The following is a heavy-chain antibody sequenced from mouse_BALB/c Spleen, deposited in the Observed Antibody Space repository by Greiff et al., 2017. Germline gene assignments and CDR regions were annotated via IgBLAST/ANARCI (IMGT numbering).Heavy chain of an antibody. J-gene: IGHJ2*01. CDR3: ARSGLRLYFDY. Sequence: EVMLVESGGGLVQPGGSRKLSCAASGFTFSSFGMHWVRQAPEKGLEWVAYISSGSSTIYYADTVKGRFTISRDNPKNTLFLQMTSLRSEDTAMYYCARSGLRLYFDYWGQGTTLTVSS. D-gene: IGHD1-2*01. CDR1: GFTFSSFG. CDR2: ISSGSSTI. V-gene: IGHV5-17*02.